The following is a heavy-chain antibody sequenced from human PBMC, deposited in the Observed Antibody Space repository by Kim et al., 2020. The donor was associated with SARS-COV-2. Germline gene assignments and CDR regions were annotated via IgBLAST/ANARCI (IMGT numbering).Heavy chain of an antibody. CDR1: GFTFSGYC. V-gene: IGHV3-74*01. J-gene: IGHJ4*02. CDR2: INSDGSIT. Sequence: GGSLRLSCAASGFTFSGYCMHWVRQAPGKGLVWVSHINSDGSITTYADSVKGRFTISRDNAKNTLYLQMNSLRAEDTAVYYCARGGSTIGIPARGEYWGQGTLVTVSS. D-gene: IGHD3-16*01. CDR3: ARGGSTIGIPARGEY.